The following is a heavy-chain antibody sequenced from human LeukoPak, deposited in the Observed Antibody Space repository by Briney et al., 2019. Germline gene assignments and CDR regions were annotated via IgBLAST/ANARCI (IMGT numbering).Heavy chain of an antibody. CDR1: GFTFSSYW. V-gene: IGHV3-7*01. CDR3: ARGGRIPLTIFGVVTTYDYYYYGMDV. CDR2: IKQDGSEK. D-gene: IGHD3-3*01. Sequence: GGSLRLSCAASGFTFSSYWMSWVRQAPGKGLEWVANIKQDGSEKYYVDSVKGRFTISRDNAKNSLYLQMNSLRAEDTAVYYCARGGRIPLTIFGVVTTYDYYYYGMDVWGQGTTVTVSS. J-gene: IGHJ6*02.